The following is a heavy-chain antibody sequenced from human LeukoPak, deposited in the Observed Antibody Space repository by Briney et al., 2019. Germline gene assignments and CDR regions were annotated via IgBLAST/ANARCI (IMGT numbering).Heavy chain of an antibody. CDR2: ISGSGGST. J-gene: IGHJ3*02. D-gene: IGHD3-22*01. Sequence: GGSLRLSCAASGFTFSSYGMHWVRQAPGKGLEWVSAISGSGGSTYYAGSVKGRFIISRDISKNTLYLQMNSLRAEDSALYYCARGGRGSAAVVAPRSFDIWGQGMMVTVSS. V-gene: IGHV3-23*01. CDR3: ARGGRGSAAVVAPRSFDI. CDR1: GFTFSSYG.